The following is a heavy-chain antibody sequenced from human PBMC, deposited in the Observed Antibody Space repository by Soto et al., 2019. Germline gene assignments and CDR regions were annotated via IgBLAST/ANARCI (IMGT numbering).Heavy chain of an antibody. CDR2: ISSSGGGT. CDR3: AKGGYATYSYFDY. J-gene: IGHJ4*02. CDR1: GFTFSRYA. D-gene: IGHD3-16*01. V-gene: IGHV3-23*01. Sequence: EVQLLESGGGLVQPGGSLRLSCAASGFTFSRYAMSWARQAPGKGLEWVSVISSSGGGTYYADSVKGRFVISRDNSKNTLYLQMKRLSAEDTAVYYCAKGGYATYSYFDYWGQGILVTVST.